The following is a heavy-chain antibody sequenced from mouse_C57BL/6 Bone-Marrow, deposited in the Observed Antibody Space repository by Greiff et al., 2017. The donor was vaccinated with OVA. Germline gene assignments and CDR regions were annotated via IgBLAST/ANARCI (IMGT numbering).Heavy chain of an antibody. Sequence: QVQLQQPGAELVRPGSSVKLSCKASGYTFTSYWMHWVKQRPIQGLEWIGNIDPSDSETHYNQKFKDKATLTVDKSSSTAYMQLSSLPSADAAVYYCARLVTTGDYFDYWGQGTTLTVSS. CDR2: IDPSDSET. J-gene: IGHJ2*01. V-gene: IGHV1-52*01. CDR3: ARLVTTGDYFDY. CDR1: GYTFTSYW. D-gene: IGHD2-2*01.